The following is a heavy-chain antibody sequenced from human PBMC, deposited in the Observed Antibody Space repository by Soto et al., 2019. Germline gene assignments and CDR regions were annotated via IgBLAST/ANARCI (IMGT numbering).Heavy chain of an antibody. CDR2: INPNSGGT. D-gene: IGHD6-13*01. Sequence: ASVKVSCKASGYTFTGYYMHWVRQAPGQGLEWMGWINPNSGGTNYAQKFQGWVTMTRDTSISTAYMELSRLRSDDTAVYYCARDIGSSSSWTPPGYYGMDVWGQGTTVTVSS. V-gene: IGHV1-2*04. J-gene: IGHJ6*02. CDR1: GYTFTGYY. CDR3: ARDIGSSSSWTPPGYYGMDV.